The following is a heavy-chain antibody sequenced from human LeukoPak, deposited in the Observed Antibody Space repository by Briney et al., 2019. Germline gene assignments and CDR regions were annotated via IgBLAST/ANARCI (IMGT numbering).Heavy chain of an antibody. J-gene: IGHJ6*02. CDR3: ARALASFEPYYYYGMDV. CDR2: IWYDGSNK. CDR1: GFSFSGST. V-gene: IGHV3-33*08. D-gene: IGHD3-9*01. Sequence: GGSLRLSCATSGFSFSGSTMHWVRQAPGKGLEWVAVIWYDGSNKYYADSVKGRFTISRDNSKNTLYLQMNSLRAEDTAVYYCARALASFEPYYYYGMDVWGQGTTVTVSS.